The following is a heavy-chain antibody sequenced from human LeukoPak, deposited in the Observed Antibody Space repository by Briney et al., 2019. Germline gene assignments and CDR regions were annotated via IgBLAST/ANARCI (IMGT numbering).Heavy chain of an antibody. CDR1: GYTFTSYD. Sequence: GASVKVSCMASGYTFTSYDINCVRQATGQGLEWMGWMTPNSGYTGYAQKFQGRVTITRNTSITTAYMELSSLRFEDTAVYYCARGRDGYNFRSFDLWGRGTLVTVSS. J-gene: IGHJ2*01. D-gene: IGHD5-24*01. CDR2: MTPNSGYT. CDR3: ARGRDGYNFRSFDL. V-gene: IGHV1-8*03.